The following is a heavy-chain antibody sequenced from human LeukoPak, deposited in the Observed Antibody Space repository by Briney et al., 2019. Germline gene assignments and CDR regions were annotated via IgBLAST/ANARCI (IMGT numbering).Heavy chain of an antibody. J-gene: IGHJ4*02. CDR2: IYPGDSDT. CDR1: GYIFTNYW. CDR3: GRLGGVGLTTYLDS. Sequence: HGEYMETSCQASGYIFTNYWIGWVRHMPGKGLEWMGIIYPGDSDTRYSTSFEGQVTISADKSINTAYLQWSSLKASDPATYHCGRLGGVGLTTYLDSWGQGTPVTVSA. D-gene: IGHD1-26*01. V-gene: IGHV5-51*01.